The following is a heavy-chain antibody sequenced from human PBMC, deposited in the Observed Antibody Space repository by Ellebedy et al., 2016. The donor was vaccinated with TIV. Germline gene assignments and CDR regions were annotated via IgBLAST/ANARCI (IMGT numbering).Heavy chain of an antibody. CDR3: AKLVGYGDYYYYGMDV. J-gene: IGHJ6*02. CDR2: ISYDGSNK. Sequence: GESLKISXAASGFTFSSYAMHWVRQAPGKGLEWVAVISYDGSNKYYADSVKGRFTISRDNSKNTLYLQMNSLRAEDTAVYYCAKLVGYGDYYYYGMDVWGQGTTVTVSS. V-gene: IGHV3-30-3*02. CDR1: GFTFSSYA. D-gene: IGHD5-12*01.